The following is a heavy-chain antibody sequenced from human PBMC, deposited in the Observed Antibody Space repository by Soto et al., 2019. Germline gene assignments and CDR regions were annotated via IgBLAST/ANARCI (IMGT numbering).Heavy chain of an antibody. V-gene: IGHV3-74*01. CDR3: ARDITMVRGVSDY. CDR2: INSDESST. Sequence: LRLSCAASGFTFSSYWMHWVRQAPGKGLVWVSRINSDESSTSYADSVKGRFTISRDNAKNTLYLQMNSLRAEDTAVYYCARDITMVRGVSDYWGLGTLVTVSS. CDR1: GFTFSSYW. D-gene: IGHD3-10*01. J-gene: IGHJ4*02.